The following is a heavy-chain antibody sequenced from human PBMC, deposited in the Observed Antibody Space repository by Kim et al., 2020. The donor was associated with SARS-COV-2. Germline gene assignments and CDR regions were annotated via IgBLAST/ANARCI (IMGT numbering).Heavy chain of an antibody. CDR2: IWYDGGKK. D-gene: IGHD6-19*01. J-gene: IGHJ4*02. CDR1: GFTFSNYA. CDR3: AKDGTGASGWLRVFDQ. V-gene: IGHV3-33*03. Sequence: GGSLRLSCGASGFTFSNYAMHWVRQAPGRGLEWVAIIWYDGGKKYYGDSLKGRFTISRDNSRNTVYLQMNSLRAEDTAVYYCAKDGTGASGWLRVFDQWGQGTQVTVSS.